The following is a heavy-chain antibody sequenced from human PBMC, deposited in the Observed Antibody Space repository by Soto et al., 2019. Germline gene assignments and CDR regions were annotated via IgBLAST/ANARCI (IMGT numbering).Heavy chain of an antibody. Sequence: QVQLQQWGAGLLKPSETLSLTCAVYGGSFSGDYWSWMRQPPGKGLEWIGEINHSGSTNYNPSLKSRVTISVDTSKNQFSLKLSSVTAADTAVYYCARAWGHAADIWGQGTMVTVSS. CDR3: ARAWGHAADI. V-gene: IGHV4-34*01. J-gene: IGHJ3*02. D-gene: IGHD7-27*01. CDR1: GGSFSGDY. CDR2: INHSGST.